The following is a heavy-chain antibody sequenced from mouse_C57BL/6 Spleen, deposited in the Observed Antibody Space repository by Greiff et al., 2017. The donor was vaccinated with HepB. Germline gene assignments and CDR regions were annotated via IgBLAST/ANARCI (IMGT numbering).Heavy chain of an antibody. J-gene: IGHJ4*01. V-gene: IGHV1-64*01. CDR1: GYTFTSYW. Sequence: QVQLQQPGAELVKPGASVKLSCKASGYTFTSYWMHWVKQRPGQGLEWIGMIHPNSGSTNYNEKFKSKATLTVDKSSSTAYMQLSSLTSEDSAVYYYARNVGRERYAMDYWGQGTSVTVSS. CDR3: ARNVGRERYAMDY. D-gene: IGHD4-1*01. CDR2: IHPNSGST.